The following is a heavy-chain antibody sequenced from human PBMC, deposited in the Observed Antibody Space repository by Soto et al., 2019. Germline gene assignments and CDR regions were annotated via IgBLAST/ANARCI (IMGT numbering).Heavy chain of an antibody. V-gene: IGHV1-18*01. Sequence: QVHLVQSGAEVKKPGASVKVSCKASGYTFTSYGITWVRQAPGQGLEWMGWISAHNGNTDYAQKFHGRVIVTRDTSTSTAYMELRGLRSDDTAVYYCARGRYGDYWGQGALVTVSS. CDR1: GYTFTSYG. D-gene: IGHD1-1*01. CDR2: ISAHNGNT. J-gene: IGHJ4*02. CDR3: ARGRYGDY.